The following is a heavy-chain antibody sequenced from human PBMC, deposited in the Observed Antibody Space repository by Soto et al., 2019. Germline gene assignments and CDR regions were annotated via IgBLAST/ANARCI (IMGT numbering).Heavy chain of an antibody. D-gene: IGHD2-21*02. CDR3: ARGFSETGDFMYYYYYMDV. CDR1: GYTFTSYD. J-gene: IGHJ6*03. Sequence: GASVKVSCKASGYTFTSYDINWVRQATGQGLEWMGWMNPNSGNTGYAQKFQGRVTMTRNTSISTAYMELSSLRSEDTAVYYCARGFSETGDFMYYYYYMDVWGKGTTVTVPS. V-gene: IGHV1-8*01. CDR2: MNPNSGNT.